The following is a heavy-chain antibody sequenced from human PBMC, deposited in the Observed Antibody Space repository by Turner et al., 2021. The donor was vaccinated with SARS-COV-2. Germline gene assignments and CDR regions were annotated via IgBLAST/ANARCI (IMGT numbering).Heavy chain of an antibody. D-gene: IGHD2-21*01. Sequence: QVQLQESGPGPVKPSETLSLIRSVSGGFISGDYWSWFRQPPGKGLEWIGNIHYSGSTNYNPSLKSRVTVSVDTSKNQFSLKLSSVTAADTAVYYCARAHYPGSLFRFDPWGQGTLVTVSS. CDR1: GGFISGDY. CDR3: ARAHYPGSLFRFDP. J-gene: IGHJ5*02. V-gene: IGHV4-59*01. CDR2: IHYSGST.